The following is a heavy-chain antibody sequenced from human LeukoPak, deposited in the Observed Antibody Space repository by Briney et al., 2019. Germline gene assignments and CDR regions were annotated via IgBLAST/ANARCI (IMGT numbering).Heavy chain of an antibody. D-gene: IGHD3-22*01. V-gene: IGHV3-48*03. CDR2: IASSGSTL. CDR3: ARANYYDISGYDY. J-gene: IGHJ4*02. Sequence: GGSLRLSCAASGFTFRRYEMNWVRQAPGKGLEWVSYIASSGSTLYYADSVKGRFTISRDNAKNSLYLQMNSLRAEDTAVYYCARANYYDISGYDYWGQGTLVTVSS. CDR1: GFTFRRYE.